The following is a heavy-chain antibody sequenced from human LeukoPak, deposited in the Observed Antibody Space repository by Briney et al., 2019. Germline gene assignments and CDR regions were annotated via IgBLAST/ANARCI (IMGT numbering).Heavy chain of an antibody. CDR3: AKRNVGMGFDH. D-gene: IGHD1-14*01. Sequence: GGSLRLSCAASGFTVSSNYMSWVRQAPGKGLEWVSIIYGGGSTFYADSVKGRFTISRDNSKNTLYLQMNSLRAEDTAVYYCAKRNVGMGFDHWGQGTLVTVSS. J-gene: IGHJ4*01. V-gene: IGHV3-53*01. CDR1: GFTVSSNY. CDR2: IYGGGST.